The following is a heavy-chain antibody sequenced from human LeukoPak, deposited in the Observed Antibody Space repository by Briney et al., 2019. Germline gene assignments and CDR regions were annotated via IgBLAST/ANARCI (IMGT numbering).Heavy chain of an antibody. CDR1: GFTFSSYS. CDR2: ISSSSSYI. V-gene: IGHV3-21*01. D-gene: IGHD4-17*01. CDR3: ARDLTVGDYYYGMDV. J-gene: IGHJ6*02. Sequence: GGSLRLSCAASGFTFSSYSMNWVRQAPGKGLEWVSSISSSSSYIYYADLVKGRFTISRDNAKNSLYLQMNSLRAEDTAVYYCARDLTVGDYYYGMDVWGQGTTVTVSS.